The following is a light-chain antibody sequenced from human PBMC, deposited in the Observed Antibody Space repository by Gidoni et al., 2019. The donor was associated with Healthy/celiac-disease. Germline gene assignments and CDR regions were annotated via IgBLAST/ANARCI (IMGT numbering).Light chain of an antibody. CDR3: QQRSNWPPIT. Sequence: EIVFTQSPAPLSLTPGERATLSCRARQSVSSYLAWYQQKPGQAPRLLIYDASNRATGIPARFSGSGSGTDFTLTISSLEPEDFAVYYCQQRSNWPPITFGQGTRLEIK. CDR1: QSVSSY. CDR2: DAS. J-gene: IGKJ5*01. V-gene: IGKV3-11*01.